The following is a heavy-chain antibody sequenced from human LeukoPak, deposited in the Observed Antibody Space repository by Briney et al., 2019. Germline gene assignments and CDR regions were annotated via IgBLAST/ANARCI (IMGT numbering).Heavy chain of an antibody. J-gene: IGHJ3*02. D-gene: IGHD3-22*01. CDR2: ISGSGGST. Sequence: GGSLRLSCAASGFTFSSYAMSWVRQAPGKGLEWVSAISGSGGSTYYADSVKGRFTISRDNSKNTLYLQMNSLRAEDTAVYYCARDGYYDSSGPEAFDIWGQGTMVTVSS. CDR1: GFTFSSYA. V-gene: IGHV3-23*01. CDR3: ARDGYYDSSGPEAFDI.